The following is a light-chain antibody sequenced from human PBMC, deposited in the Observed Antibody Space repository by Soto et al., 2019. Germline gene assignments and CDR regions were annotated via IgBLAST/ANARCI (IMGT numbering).Light chain of an antibody. Sequence: EIVMTQSPTILSVSPGERATLSCRASQSVSSNLAWYQQKPGQAPRLLIYGVYTRAPGIPDRFSGSGSGTEFTLTISRLQSEDFAVYYCQKYNNWPPITFGQGTRLEIK. CDR3: QKYNNWPPIT. CDR2: GVY. V-gene: IGKV3D-15*01. J-gene: IGKJ5*01. CDR1: QSVSSN.